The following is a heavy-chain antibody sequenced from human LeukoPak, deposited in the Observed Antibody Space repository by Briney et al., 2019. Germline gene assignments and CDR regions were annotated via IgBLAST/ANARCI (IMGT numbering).Heavy chain of an antibody. Sequence: SETLSLTCAVSGGSISSGGYSWRWIRQPPGKGLERIGYIYYSGSTNYNPSHKSRVTISVDKSKNQFSLKLSSVTAADTAVYYYARLSGSSWFYYYYMDVWGKGTTVTVSS. CDR3: ARLSGSSWFYYYYMDV. V-gene: IGHV4-30-4*07. J-gene: IGHJ6*03. CDR1: GGSISSGGYS. D-gene: IGHD6-13*01. CDR2: IYYSGST.